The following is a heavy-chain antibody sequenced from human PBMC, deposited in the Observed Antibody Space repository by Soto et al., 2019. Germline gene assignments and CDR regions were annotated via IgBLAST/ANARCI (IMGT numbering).Heavy chain of an antibody. CDR2: INPNSGGT. Sequence: ASVKVSCKASGYTFTGYYMHWVRQAPGQGLKWMGWINPNSGGTNYAQKFQGWVTMTRDTSISTAYMELSRLRSDDTAVYYCARDGGYCSGGSCYSDYYYYGMDVWGQGTTVTSP. D-gene: IGHD2-15*01. V-gene: IGHV1-2*04. CDR3: ARDGGYCSGGSCYSDYYYYGMDV. J-gene: IGHJ6*02. CDR1: GYTFTGYY.